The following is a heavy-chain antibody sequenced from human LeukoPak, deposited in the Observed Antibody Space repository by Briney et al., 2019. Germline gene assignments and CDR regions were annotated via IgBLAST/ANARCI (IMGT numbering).Heavy chain of an antibody. Sequence: GGSLRLSCAASGFTFSKYGMHWVRQAPGKGLEWVSSISSSSSYIYYADSVKGRFTISRDNAKNSLYLQMNSLRAEDTAVYYCARDRASYSYGSRGSFDYWGQGTLVTVSS. CDR3: ARDRASYSYGSRGSFDY. CDR2: ISSSSSYI. D-gene: IGHD5-18*01. CDR1: GFTFSKYG. V-gene: IGHV3-21*01. J-gene: IGHJ4*02.